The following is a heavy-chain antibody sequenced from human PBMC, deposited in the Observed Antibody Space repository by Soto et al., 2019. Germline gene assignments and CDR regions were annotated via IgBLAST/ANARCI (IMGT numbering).Heavy chain of an antibody. CDR1: GFSLTTSGVG. D-gene: IGHD2-21*02. J-gene: IGHJ6*02. Sequence: QITLKESGPTLVRPTQTLTLTCTFSGFSLTTSGVGVGWIRQPPGKALEWLALIYWDDDKRYSPSLKSRLTSTKDTSNNRVVLTMTNIAPVDTTTYYCAHSRCGGDCLQSYSSHYYYGMDVWGQGTTVTVSS. CDR3: AHSRCGGDCLQSYSSHYYYGMDV. CDR2: IYWDDDK. V-gene: IGHV2-5*02.